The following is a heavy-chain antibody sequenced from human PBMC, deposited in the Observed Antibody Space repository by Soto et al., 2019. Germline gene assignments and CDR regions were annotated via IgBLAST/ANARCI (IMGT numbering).Heavy chain of an antibody. J-gene: IGHJ4*02. V-gene: IGHV3-23*01. CDR3: AKDQAPYYYDSSGSLDY. CDR1: GFTFSSYA. D-gene: IGHD3-22*01. Sequence: GSLRLSCAASGFTFSSYAMSWVRQAPGKGLEWVPAISGSGGSTYYADSVKGRFTISRDNSKNTLYLQMNSLRAEDTAVYYCAKDQAPYYYDSSGSLDYWGQGTLVTVSS. CDR2: ISGSGGST.